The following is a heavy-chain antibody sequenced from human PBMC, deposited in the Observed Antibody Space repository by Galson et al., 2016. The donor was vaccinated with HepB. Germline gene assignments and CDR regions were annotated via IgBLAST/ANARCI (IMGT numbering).Heavy chain of an antibody. Sequence: QSGAEVKKPGESLKISCKGSGYNFATYWIGWVRQMPGKGLEWMGNIYPDDPDTRYSPSFQGQVTISADKSISTACLQWTSLKASDTAMYYCARLRGFDAFEIWGQGTMVTVS. CDR1: GYNFATYW. V-gene: IGHV5-51*01. D-gene: IGHD3-10*01. CDR3: ARLRGFDAFEI. J-gene: IGHJ3*02. CDR2: IYPDDPDT.